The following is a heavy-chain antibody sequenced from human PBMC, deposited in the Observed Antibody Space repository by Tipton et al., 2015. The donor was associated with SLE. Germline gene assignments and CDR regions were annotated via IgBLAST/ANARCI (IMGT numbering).Heavy chain of an antibody. V-gene: IGHV4-39*02. CDR3: ARAQYYSGAGTVWVDP. J-gene: IGHJ5*02. CDR1: GVSISSANYY. D-gene: IGHD3-10*01. Sequence: LRLSCFVSGVSISSANYYWGWIRQPPGKGPEWVGRITNSGNTYYTPSFQSRVTMSVDTSKNHFSLKLSSVTAADTAVYYCARAQYYSGAGTVWVDPWGQGTLVTVSS. CDR2: ITNSGNT.